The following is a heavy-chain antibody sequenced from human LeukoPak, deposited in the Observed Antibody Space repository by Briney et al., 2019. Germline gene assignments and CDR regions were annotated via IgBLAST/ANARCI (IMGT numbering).Heavy chain of an antibody. CDR1: GYSISRGYH. Sequence: SETLSLTCTVSGYSISRGYHWGWVRQPPGKGQEWIGSVHQSGSTYYNPSLKSRLTISADTSKNQFSLKLDSVTAADTAVYYCARVNFNPDYWGQGTLVTVSS. V-gene: IGHV4-38-2*02. CDR3: ARVNFNPDY. D-gene: IGHD1-14*01. CDR2: VHQSGST. J-gene: IGHJ4*02.